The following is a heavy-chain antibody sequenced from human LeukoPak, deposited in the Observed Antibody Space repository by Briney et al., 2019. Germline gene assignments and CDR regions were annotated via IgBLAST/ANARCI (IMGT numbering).Heavy chain of an antibody. CDR3: ARGIVVVPAATQSYYYYYGMDV. J-gene: IGHJ6*02. CDR2: IYYSGST. CDR1: GGSISSGDYY. Sequence: SETLSLTCTVSGGSISSGDYYWSWIRQPPGKGLEWIGYIYYSGSTYYNPSLKSRVTISVDTSKNQFSLKLSSVTAADTAVYYCARGIVVVPAATQSYYYYYGMDVWGQGTTVTVSS. V-gene: IGHV4-30-4*01. D-gene: IGHD2-2*01.